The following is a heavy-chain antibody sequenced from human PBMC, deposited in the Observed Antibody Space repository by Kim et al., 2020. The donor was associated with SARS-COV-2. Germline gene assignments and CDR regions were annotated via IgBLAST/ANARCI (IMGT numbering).Heavy chain of an antibody. CDR3: ARDIVVVPAAIAEDY. J-gene: IGHJ4*02. D-gene: IGHD2-2*01. CDR2: ISYDGSNK. Sequence: GGSLRLSCAASGFTFSSYAMHWVRQAPGKGLEWVAVISYDGSNKYYVDSVKGRFTISRDNSKNTLYLQMNSLRAEDTAVYYCARDIVVVPAAIAEDYWGQGNLGPVSS. V-gene: IGHV3-30*04. CDR1: GFTFSSYA.